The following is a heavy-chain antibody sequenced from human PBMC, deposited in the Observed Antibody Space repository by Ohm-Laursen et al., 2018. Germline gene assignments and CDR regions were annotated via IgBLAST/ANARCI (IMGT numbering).Heavy chain of an antibody. CDR2: IYPGDSDT. CDR3: ARRSFASAGYYGMDV. D-gene: IGHD3-3*02. V-gene: IGHV5-51*01. Sequence: GASLRISCKGSGYTFIAHWLGWVRQMPGKGLEWMGIIYPGDSDTRYSPSFQGQVTISADKSISTAYLQWSSLKSSDTAMYYCARRSFASAGYYGMDVWGQGTTVTVSS. J-gene: IGHJ6*02. CDR1: GYTFIAHW.